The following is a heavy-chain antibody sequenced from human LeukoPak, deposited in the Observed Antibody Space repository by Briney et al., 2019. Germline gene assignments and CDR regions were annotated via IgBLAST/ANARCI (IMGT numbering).Heavy chain of an antibody. CDR1: GFTFSSKG. Sequence: GGSLRLSCAASGFTFSSKGMSWVRQAPGKGLEWVSGISDSGSGTHYADSVKGRFTISRDNSRNMLNLQINSLRAEATAIYYCEKTTRPMGAFDYWGQGTLVTVSS. CDR2: ISDSGSGT. D-gene: IGHD4-11*01. J-gene: IGHJ4*02. V-gene: IGHV3-23*01. CDR3: EKTTRPMGAFDY.